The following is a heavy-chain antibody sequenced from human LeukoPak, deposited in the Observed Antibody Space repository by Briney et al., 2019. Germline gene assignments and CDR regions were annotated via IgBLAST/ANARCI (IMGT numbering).Heavy chain of an antibody. Sequence: GRSLRLSCAASGFTFDDYAMHWVRQAPGKGLEWVSGISWNSGSIGYADSVKGRFTISRDNAKNSLYLQMNSLRAEDTALYYCAKGLILTGIDYWGQGTLVTDSS. V-gene: IGHV3-9*01. CDR3: AKGLILTGIDY. D-gene: IGHD3-9*01. J-gene: IGHJ4*02. CDR2: ISWNSGSI. CDR1: GFTFDDYA.